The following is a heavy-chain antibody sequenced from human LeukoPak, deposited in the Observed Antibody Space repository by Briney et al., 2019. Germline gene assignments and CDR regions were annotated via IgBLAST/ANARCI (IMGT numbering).Heavy chain of an antibody. D-gene: IGHD3-16*01. CDR1: VGSFSGYY. CDR2: IYYSGST. Sequence: SETLSLTCAVYVGSFSGYYWSWIRQPPGKGLEWIGYIYYSGSTNYNPSLKSRVTISVDTSKNQFSLKLSSVTAADTAVYYCAGMGVNTFGAPHVSRGTSGYYYYGMDVWGQGTTVTVSS. CDR3: AGMGVNTFGAPHVSRGTSGYYYYGMDV. V-gene: IGHV4-59*01. J-gene: IGHJ6*02.